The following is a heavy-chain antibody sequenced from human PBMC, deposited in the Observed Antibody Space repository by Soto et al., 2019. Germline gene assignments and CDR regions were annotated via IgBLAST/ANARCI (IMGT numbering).Heavy chain of an antibody. CDR1: GFTFSSYS. V-gene: IGHV3-21*01. CDR2: ITSSSSYI. J-gene: IGHJ4*02. CDR3: AREREGVSYFDH. Sequence: GGSLRLSCAASGFTFSSYSMNWVRQAPGKGLEWVSSITSSSSYIYYADSVKGRFTISRDNAKNSLYLQMNSLRAEDTAVYYCAREREGVSYFDHWGQGTLVTVSS. D-gene: IGHD3-16*01.